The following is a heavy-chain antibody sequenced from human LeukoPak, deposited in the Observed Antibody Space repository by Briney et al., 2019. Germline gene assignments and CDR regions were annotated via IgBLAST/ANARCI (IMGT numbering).Heavy chain of an antibody. Sequence: SVKVSCKASGGTFSSYAISWVRQAPGQGLEWMGGIIPIFGTANYAQKFQGRVTITADESTSTAYMELSSLRSEDTAVYYCATCAGYYYYYYIDVWGKGTTVTVSS. V-gene: IGHV1-69*01. CDR2: IIPIFGTA. CDR1: GGTFSSYA. J-gene: IGHJ6*03. CDR3: ATCAGYYYYYYIDV.